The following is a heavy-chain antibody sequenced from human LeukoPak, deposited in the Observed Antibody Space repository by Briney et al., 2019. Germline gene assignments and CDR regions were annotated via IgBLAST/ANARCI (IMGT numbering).Heavy chain of an antibody. Sequence: TGGSLRLSCAASGFTFDTDWMNWFRQAPGKGLEWVGLIRSKTDGGTTDNAAPVKGRFAISRDDSRNMLLLQMNSLKTENTGVYYCTTGGPRRHWGQGTLVTVSS. J-gene: IGHJ4*02. V-gene: IGHV3-15*01. CDR3: TTGGPRRH. D-gene: IGHD3-16*01. CDR2: IRSKTDGGTT. CDR1: GFTFDTDW.